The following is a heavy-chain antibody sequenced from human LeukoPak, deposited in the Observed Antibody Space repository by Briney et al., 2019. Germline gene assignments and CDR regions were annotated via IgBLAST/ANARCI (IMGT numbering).Heavy chain of an antibody. CDR3: AMGGIQLRMVLLDY. Sequence: SVKVSCKASGGIFSSYAISWVRQAPGQGLEWMGRIIPIFGTANYAQKFQGRVTITTDESTSTAYMELSSLRSEDTAVYYCAMGGIQLRMVLLDYWGQGTLVTVSS. V-gene: IGHV1-69*05. CDR1: GGIFSSYA. D-gene: IGHD5-18*01. CDR2: IIPIFGTA. J-gene: IGHJ4*02.